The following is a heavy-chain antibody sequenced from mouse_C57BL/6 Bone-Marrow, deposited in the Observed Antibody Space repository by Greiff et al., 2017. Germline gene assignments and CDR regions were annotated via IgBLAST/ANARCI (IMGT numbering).Heavy chain of an antibody. J-gene: IGHJ2*01. CDR3: TTSDGYYYYFDY. V-gene: IGHV14-4*01. CDR2: IDPENGDT. Sequence: VQLQQSGAELVRPGASVKLSCTASGFNIKDDYMHWVKQRPEQGLEWIGWIDPENGDTEYASKFQGKATITADTSSNTAYLQLSSLTSEDTAVYYCTTSDGYYYYFDYWGQGTTLTGSS. D-gene: IGHD2-3*01. CDR1: GFNIKDDY.